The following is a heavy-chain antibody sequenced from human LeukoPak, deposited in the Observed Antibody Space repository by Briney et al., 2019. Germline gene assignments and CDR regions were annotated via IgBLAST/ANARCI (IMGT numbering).Heavy chain of an antibody. J-gene: IGHJ4*02. D-gene: IGHD2-21*02. CDR2: ISYDGSDK. CDR1: GFTFSSYG. V-gene: IGHV3-30*19. CDR3: AKDMSGGDCPDY. Sequence: WGSLRLSCAASGFTFSSYGMHWVRQAPGKGLEWVALISYDGSDKDYAKSVKGRFTISRDNSKNTLYLQMNSLRAEDTAVYYCAKDMSGGDCPDYWGQGTLVTVSS.